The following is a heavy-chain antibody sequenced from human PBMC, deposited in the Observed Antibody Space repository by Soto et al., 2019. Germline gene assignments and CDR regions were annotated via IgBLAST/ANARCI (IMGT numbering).Heavy chain of an antibody. CDR3: ARDLPAADLGS. CDR2: ISSSSNTI. Sequence: EVQLVESGGGLVQPGGSLRLSCAASGFTFSSYSMNWVRQAPGKGLEWVSYISSSSNTIYYADSVKGRFTISRDNAKNSPYLQMNSLTAEDTAVYYCARDLPAADLGSWAQGTLVTVSS. D-gene: IGHD2-2*01. J-gene: IGHJ4*02. CDR1: GFTFSSYS. V-gene: IGHV3-48*01.